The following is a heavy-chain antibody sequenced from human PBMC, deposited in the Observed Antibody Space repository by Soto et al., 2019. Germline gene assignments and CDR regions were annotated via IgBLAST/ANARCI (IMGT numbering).Heavy chain of an antibody. CDR1: GGSISSSNW. V-gene: IGHV4-4*02. CDR2: IYHSGST. J-gene: IGHJ6*02. CDR3: ARDSLVYYDFWSGCMDV. Sequence: SETLSLTCAVSGGSISSSNWWSWVRQPPGKGLEWIGEIYHSGSTNYNPSLKSRVTISVDKSKNQFSLKLSSVTAADTAVYYCARDSLVYYDFWSGCMDVWGQGTTVTVSS. D-gene: IGHD3-3*01.